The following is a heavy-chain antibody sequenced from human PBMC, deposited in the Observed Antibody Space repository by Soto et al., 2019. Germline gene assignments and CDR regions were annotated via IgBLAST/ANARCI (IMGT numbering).Heavy chain of an antibody. CDR3: ARSREWELPALFDY. Sequence: GGSLRLSCAASGFTVSSNYMSWVRQAPGKGLEWVSVIYSGGSTYYADSVKGRFTISRHNSKNTLYLQMNSLRAEDTAVYYCARSREWELPALFDYWGQGTLVTVSP. D-gene: IGHD1-26*01. V-gene: IGHV3-53*04. CDR1: GFTVSSNY. CDR2: IYSGGST. J-gene: IGHJ4*02.